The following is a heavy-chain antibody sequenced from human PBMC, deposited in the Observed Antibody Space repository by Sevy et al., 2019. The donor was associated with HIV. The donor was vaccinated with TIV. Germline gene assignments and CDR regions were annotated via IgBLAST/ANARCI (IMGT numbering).Heavy chain of an antibody. V-gene: IGHV3-7*01. CDR1: GFTFSSYW. D-gene: IGHD1-7*01. Sequence: GGSQRLSCAASGFTFSSYWMSWVRQAPGKGLEWVANIKQDGSEKYYVDSVKGRFTISRDNAKNSLYLQMNSLRAEDTAVYYCARDKRAMTGTTDLDYWGQGTLVTVSS. J-gene: IGHJ4*02. CDR3: ARDKRAMTGTTDLDY. CDR2: IKQDGSEK.